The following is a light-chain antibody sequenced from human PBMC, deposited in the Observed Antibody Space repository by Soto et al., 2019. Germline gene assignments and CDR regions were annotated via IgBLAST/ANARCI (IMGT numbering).Light chain of an antibody. Sequence: DIQMPQSPSSLSASVGDRVTITCRASQSIGTYINWYQQKPGTAPKVVIHGASSLQSGVPSRFSGGGSGTEFTLTISSLQPEDFATYYCQQSYTAPFLTFGGGTRVEIK. CDR1: QSIGTY. J-gene: IGKJ4*01. CDR2: GAS. CDR3: QQSYTAPFLT. V-gene: IGKV1-39*01.